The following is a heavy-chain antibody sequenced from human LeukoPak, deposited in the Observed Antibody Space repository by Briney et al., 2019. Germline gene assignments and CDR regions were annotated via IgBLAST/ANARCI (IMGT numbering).Heavy chain of an antibody. CDR1: GFTFSSYW. J-gene: IGHJ4*02. Sequence: GGSLRLSCAASGFTFSSYWMHWVRQAPGKGLVWVSRINSDGSSTSYADSVQGRFTISRDNAKNTLYLQMNSLRAEDTAVYYCAGDGNSKGDFDYWGQGTLVTVSS. D-gene: IGHD4-11*01. CDR3: AGDGNSKGDFDY. V-gene: IGHV3-74*01. CDR2: INSDGSST.